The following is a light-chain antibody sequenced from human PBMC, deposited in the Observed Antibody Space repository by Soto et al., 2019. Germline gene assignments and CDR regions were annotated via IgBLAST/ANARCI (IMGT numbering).Light chain of an antibody. CDR3: GTWDSSLRDVV. V-gene: IGLV1-51*02. Sequence: QSVLTQPPSVSAAPGQKVTISCSGSSSNIENNYVSWYQQLPGTAPKVLIYENNKRPSGIPDRFSGSKSGASATLGITGLQTGDEADYYCGTWDSSLRDVVFGGGTKLTVL. CDR1: SSNIENNY. CDR2: ENN. J-gene: IGLJ2*01.